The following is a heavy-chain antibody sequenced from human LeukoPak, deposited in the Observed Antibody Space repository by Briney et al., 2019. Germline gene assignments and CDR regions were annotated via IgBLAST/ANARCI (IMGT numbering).Heavy chain of an antibody. Sequence: GESLKISCKGSGYSFTSYWIGWVRQMPGKDLEWMGIIYPGDSDTRYSPSFQGQVTISADKSISTAYLQWSSLKASDTAMYYCARMTGFAYTSYYYYYMDVWGKGTTVTVSS. CDR1: GYSFTSYW. CDR3: ARMTGFAYTSYYYYYMDV. CDR2: IYPGDSDT. V-gene: IGHV5-51*01. J-gene: IGHJ6*03. D-gene: IGHD3-16*01.